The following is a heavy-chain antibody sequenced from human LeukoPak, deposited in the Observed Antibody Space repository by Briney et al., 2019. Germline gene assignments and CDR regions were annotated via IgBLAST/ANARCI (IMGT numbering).Heavy chain of an antibody. CDR2: IWYDGSNK. J-gene: IGHJ4*02. D-gene: IGHD4-17*01. V-gene: IGHV3-33*01. CDR1: GFTFSSYG. CDR3: ASSYGDYLDY. Sequence: GGSLRLSCAASGFTFSSYGMHWVRQAPGKGLEWVAVIWYDGSNKYYVDSVKVRFTISRDNSKNTLYLQMNSLRDEDTAVYYCASSYGDYLDYWGQGTLVTVSS.